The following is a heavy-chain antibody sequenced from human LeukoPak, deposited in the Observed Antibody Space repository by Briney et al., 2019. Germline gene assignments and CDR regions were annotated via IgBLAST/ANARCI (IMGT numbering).Heavy chain of an antibody. CDR2: INHSGST. V-gene: IGHV4-34*01. Sequence: SETLSLTCAVYGGSFSGYYWSWIRQPPGKGLEWTGEINHSGSTNYNPSLKSRVTISVDTSKNQFSLKLSSVTAADTAVYYCAREDYDYVWGSYRYPNWFDPWGQGTLVTVSS. D-gene: IGHD3-16*02. CDR3: AREDYDYVWGSYRYPNWFDP. CDR1: GGSFSGYY. J-gene: IGHJ5*02.